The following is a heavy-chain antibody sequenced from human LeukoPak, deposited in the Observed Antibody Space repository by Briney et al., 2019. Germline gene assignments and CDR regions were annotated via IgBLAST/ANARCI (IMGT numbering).Heavy chain of an antibody. CDR2: MNPNSGDT. D-gene: IGHD6-19*01. J-gene: IGHJ5*02. CDR1: GYTFTDYY. V-gene: IGHV1-2*02. Sequence: ASVKVSCKASGYTFTDYYMYWVRQATGQGLEWMGWMNPNSGDTNYAQKFQGRVTMTRDTSVSTSYMELNTLRFDDTAFYYCATVWRTASSGSNWFDPWGQGTLVTVSS. CDR3: ATVWRTASSGSNWFDP.